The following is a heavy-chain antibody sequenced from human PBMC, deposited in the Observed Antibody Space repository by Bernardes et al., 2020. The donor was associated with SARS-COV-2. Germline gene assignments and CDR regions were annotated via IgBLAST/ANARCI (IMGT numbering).Heavy chain of an antibody. CDR2: FSASGYN. V-gene: IGHV4-4*07. J-gene: IGHJ3*02. Sequence: SEPLYLTCTVSGGSISSHYWNWIRQPAGAGLEWIGRFSASGYNSQNPSLKSRVTISGDTAKNQFSLNLYSVTAADTAVYYCARDPFRSSFDIGGQWTTVTVSS. D-gene: IGHD3-10*01. CDR1: GGSISSHY. CDR3: ARDPFRSSFDI.